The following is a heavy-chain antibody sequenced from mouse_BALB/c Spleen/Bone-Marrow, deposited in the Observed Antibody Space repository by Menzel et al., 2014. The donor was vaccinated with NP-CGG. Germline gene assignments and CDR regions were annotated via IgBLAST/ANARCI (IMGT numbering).Heavy chain of an antibody. CDR3: ARSTTVKDYFGY. CDR1: GYAFTNYL. D-gene: IGHD1-1*01. Sequence: VQLQQSGAELVRPGTSVKVSCKASGYAFTNYLIEWVKQRPGQGLEWIGVINPGSGGSNNNEKFKGKATLTGDKSSSTAYMQLSSLTSDDSAVYFCARSTTVKDYFGYWGQGTTLTVSS. CDR2: INPGSGGS. V-gene: IGHV1-54*01. J-gene: IGHJ2*01.